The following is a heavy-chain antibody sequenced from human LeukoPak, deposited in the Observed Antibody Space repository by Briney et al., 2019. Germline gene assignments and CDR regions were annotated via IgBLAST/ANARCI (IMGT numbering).Heavy chain of an antibody. V-gene: IGHV1-2*02. CDR2: INPNSGGT. CDR1: GYTFTGYY. CDR3: AREPARASNDAFDM. Sequence: ASVKVSCKASGYTFTGYYMHWVRQAPGQGLEWMGWINPNSGGTNYAQKFQGRVTMTRDTSISTVYMELSRLRSDDTAVYYCAREPARASNDAFDMWGQGTMVTVSS. J-gene: IGHJ3*02.